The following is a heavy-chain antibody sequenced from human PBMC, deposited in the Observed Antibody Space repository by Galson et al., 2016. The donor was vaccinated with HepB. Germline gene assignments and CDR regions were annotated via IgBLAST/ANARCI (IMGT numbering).Heavy chain of an antibody. J-gene: IGHJ4*02. D-gene: IGHD1-1*01. CDR3: AKERLVRRIFDH. V-gene: IGHV3-7*03. CDR1: GFTFNNYW. CDR2: IKPDGSEK. Sequence: SLRLSCAASGFTFNNYWMSWVRQAPGKGLEWVANIKPDGSEKYYVDSVKGRFTISRDNSNNTLYLQMNGLRAEDTAVYYCAKERLVRRIFDHWGQGTLLTVSS.